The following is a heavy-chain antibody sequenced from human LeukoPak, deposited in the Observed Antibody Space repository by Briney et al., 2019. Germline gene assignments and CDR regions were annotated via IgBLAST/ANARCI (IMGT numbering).Heavy chain of an antibody. D-gene: IGHD1-1*01. CDR3: ARGRVRRWFDP. CDR1: GGSINSSNW. V-gene: IGHV4-4*02. J-gene: IGHJ5*02. CDR2: IFHSGSA. Sequence: SETLSLTCDVSGGSINSSNWWSWVRQSPGKGLEWLGQIFHSGSANYNPSLKSRVTISVDTSKNQFSLKLSSVTAADTALYYCARGRVRRWFDPWGQGTLVTVSS.